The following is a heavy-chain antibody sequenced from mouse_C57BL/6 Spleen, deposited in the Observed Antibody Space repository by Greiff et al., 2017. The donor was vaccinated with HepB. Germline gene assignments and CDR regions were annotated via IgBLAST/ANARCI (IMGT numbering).Heavy chain of an antibody. Sequence: VKLKQPGTELVKPGASVKLSCKASGYTFTSYWMHWVKQRPGQGLEWIGNINPSNGGTNYNEKFKSKATLTVDKSSSTAYMQLSSLTSADSAVYYCAFTVVATIGYYAMDYWGQGTSVTVSS. V-gene: IGHV1-53*01. CDR3: AFTVVATIGYYAMDY. CDR2: INPSNGGT. D-gene: IGHD1-1*01. CDR1: GYTFTSYW. J-gene: IGHJ4*01.